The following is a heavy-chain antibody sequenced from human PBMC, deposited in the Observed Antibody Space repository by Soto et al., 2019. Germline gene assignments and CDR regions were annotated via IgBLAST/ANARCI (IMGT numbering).Heavy chain of an antibody. Sequence: WESLRLSCTASVFTLRNYEMNWFRQAPGKGLEWISKISGSNNNIYYADSVRGRFTISRDNAKNSLYLQMNSLRAEDTAIYYCASERLCGADCYFFDNWGQGTPVTVSS. CDR3: ASERLCGADCYFFDN. V-gene: IGHV3-48*03. D-gene: IGHD2-21*02. J-gene: IGHJ4*02. CDR1: VFTLRNYE. CDR2: ISGSNNNI.